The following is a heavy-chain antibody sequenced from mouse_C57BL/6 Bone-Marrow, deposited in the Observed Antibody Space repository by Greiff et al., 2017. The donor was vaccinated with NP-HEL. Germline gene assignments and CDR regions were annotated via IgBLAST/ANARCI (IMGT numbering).Heavy chain of an antibody. Sequence: VKLQESGAELVRPGTSVKVSCKASGYAFTNYLIEWVKQRPGQGLEWIGVINPGSGGTNYNEKFKGKATLTADKSSSTAYMQLSSLTSDDSAVYFCAREDYYGSTFDYWGQGTTLTVSS. D-gene: IGHD1-1*01. CDR1: GYAFTNYL. CDR3: AREDYYGSTFDY. V-gene: IGHV1-54*01. J-gene: IGHJ2*01. CDR2: INPGSGGT.